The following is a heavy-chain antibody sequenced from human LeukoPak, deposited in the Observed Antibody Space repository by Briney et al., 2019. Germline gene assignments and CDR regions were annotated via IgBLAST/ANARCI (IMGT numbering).Heavy chain of an antibody. V-gene: IGHV3-48*03. J-gene: IGHJ4*02. CDR2: ISRSSSNI. Sequence: PGGSLRLSCAASGFILSSYEMSWVRQAPGKGLEWVSYISRSSSNIYYADSVKGRFTISRDNAKNSLYLQMNSLRAEDTATYYCASLLGACSVPHCPPSPDYWGQGTLVTVSS. CDR3: ASLLGACSVPHCPPSPDY. CDR1: GFILSSYE. D-gene: IGHD2-15*01.